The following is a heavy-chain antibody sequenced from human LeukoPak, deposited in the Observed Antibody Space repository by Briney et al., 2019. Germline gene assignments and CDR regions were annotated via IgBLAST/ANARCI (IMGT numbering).Heavy chain of an antibody. CDR3: ARGRVSSSSWYSTYYYYFYMDV. CDR2: INHSGST. D-gene: IGHD6-13*01. V-gene: IGHV4-34*01. J-gene: IGHJ6*03. Sequence: SETLSLTCAVYGGSFSGYYWSWIRQPPGKGLEWIGEINHSGSTNYNPSLKSRVTISVDTSKHHFSLELSSVTAADTAVYFCARGRVSSSSWYSTYYYYFYMDVWGKGTTVTVSS. CDR1: GGSFSGYY.